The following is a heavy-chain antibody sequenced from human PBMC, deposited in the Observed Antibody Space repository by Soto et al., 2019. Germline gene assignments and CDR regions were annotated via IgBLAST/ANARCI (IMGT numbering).Heavy chain of an antibody. D-gene: IGHD2-2*01. V-gene: IGHV1-69*13. J-gene: IGHJ5*02. CDR2: IIPIFGTA. CDR3: ARGTYSIVVVPAATYNWFDP. CDR1: GYTFTGYY. Sequence: SVKVSCKASGYTFTGYYLQWVRQAPGQGLEWMGGIIPIFGTANYAQKFQGRVTITADESTSTAYMELSSLRSEDTAVYYCARGTYSIVVVPAATYNWFDPWGQGTLVTVSS.